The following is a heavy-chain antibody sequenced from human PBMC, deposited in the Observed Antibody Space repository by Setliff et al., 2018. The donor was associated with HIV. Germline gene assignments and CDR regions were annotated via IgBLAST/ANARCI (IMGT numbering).Heavy chain of an antibody. J-gene: IGHJ4*02. CDR3: TRDRYANGWLYFDY. V-gene: IGHV4-61*02. D-gene: IGHD2-2*01. CDR2: IHTLGGT. CDR1: GGSISSGSYY. Sequence: PSETLSLTCTVSGGSISSGSYYWSWIRQPVGKGLEWIGRIHTLGGTKYNSSLESRVTMSLDTSRNQFSLKLNSVTAADSAVYFCTRDRYANGWLYFDYWGPGILVTVSS.